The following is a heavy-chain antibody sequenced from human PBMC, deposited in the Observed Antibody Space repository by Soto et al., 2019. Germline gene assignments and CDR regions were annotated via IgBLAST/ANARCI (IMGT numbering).Heavy chain of an antibody. J-gene: IGHJ6*02. Sequence: GGSLRLSCAASGFTFSSYSMNWVRQAPGKGLEWVSSISSSSSYIYYADSVKGRFTISRDNAKNSLYLQMNSLRAEDTTVYYCARGAYYYYGLDVWGQGTTVTVSS. CDR1: GFTFSSYS. V-gene: IGHV3-21*01. CDR2: ISSSSSYI. CDR3: ARGAYYYYGLDV.